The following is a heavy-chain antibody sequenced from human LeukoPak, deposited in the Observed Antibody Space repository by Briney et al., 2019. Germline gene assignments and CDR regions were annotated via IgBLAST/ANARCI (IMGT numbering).Heavy chain of an antibody. Sequence: GGSLRLSCAASGFSFTNYAMNWVRQAPGKGLEWVSSISSSSSYIYYADSVKGRFTISRDDAKNSLYLQMNSLRAEDTAVYYCARDACSGGSCYDAFDIWGQGTMVTVSS. CDR2: ISSSSSYI. CDR3: ARDACSGGSCYDAFDI. CDR1: GFSFTNYA. J-gene: IGHJ3*02. D-gene: IGHD2-15*01. V-gene: IGHV3-21*01.